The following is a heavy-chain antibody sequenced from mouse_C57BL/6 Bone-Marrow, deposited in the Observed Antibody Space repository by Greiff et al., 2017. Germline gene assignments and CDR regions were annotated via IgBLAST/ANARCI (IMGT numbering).Heavy chain of an antibody. J-gene: IGHJ2*01. D-gene: IGHD1-1*01. Sequence: QVQLQQPGAELVKPGASVKMSCKASGYTFTSYWITWVKQRPGQGLEWIGDIYPGSGSTNYNEKFKSKATLTVDTSSSTAYMQLSSQTSEDSAVYYCARREGVVASDYWGQGTTRTVSS. CDR2: IYPGSGST. CDR1: GYTFTSYW. V-gene: IGHV1-55*01. CDR3: ARREGVVASDY.